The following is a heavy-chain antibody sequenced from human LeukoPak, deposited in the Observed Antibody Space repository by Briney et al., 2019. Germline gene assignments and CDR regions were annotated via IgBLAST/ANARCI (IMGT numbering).Heavy chain of an antibody. CDR2: IYSGGTT. V-gene: IGHV3-53*01. CDR3: ARASSIGLAGLFDY. D-gene: IGHD2-2*01. CDR1: GFTVSRDY. J-gene: IGHJ4*02. Sequence: GGSLRLSCVASGFTVSRDYMSWVRQAPGKGLEWASVIYSGGTTFYADSVKGRFTISRDNSKNTLHLQMNSLRAEDTAVYYCARASSIGLAGLFDYWGQGTLVTVSS.